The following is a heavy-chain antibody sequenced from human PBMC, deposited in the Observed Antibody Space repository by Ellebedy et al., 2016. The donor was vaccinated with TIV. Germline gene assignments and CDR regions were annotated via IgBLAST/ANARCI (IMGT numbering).Heavy chain of an antibody. CDR1: GFIFSSYA. J-gene: IGHJ4*02. Sequence: GESLKISCSASGFIFSSYAMHWARQAPGKGLEYVSAISSTGGSTYYADSVKGRFTTSRDNAKNTLYLQMNSLRAEDTAVYYCAREGLVGATDSWGQGNMVTVSS. CDR2: ISSTGGST. V-gene: IGHV3-64*04. D-gene: IGHD1-26*01. CDR3: AREGLVGATDS.